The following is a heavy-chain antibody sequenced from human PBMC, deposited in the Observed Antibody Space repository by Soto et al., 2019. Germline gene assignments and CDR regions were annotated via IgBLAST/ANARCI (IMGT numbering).Heavy chain of an antibody. CDR2: IYYSGST. CDR3: ARISWEITGRGPIYFDF. J-gene: IGHJ4*02. CDR1: GGSISSYY. Sequence: SETLSLTCTVSGGSISSYYWSWIRQPPGKGLEWIGYIYYSGSTNYNPSLKSRVTISVDTSKNQFSLKLSSVTAADTAVYYCARISWEITGRGPIYFDFWGQATLVTLS. D-gene: IGHD1-20*01. V-gene: IGHV4-59*13.